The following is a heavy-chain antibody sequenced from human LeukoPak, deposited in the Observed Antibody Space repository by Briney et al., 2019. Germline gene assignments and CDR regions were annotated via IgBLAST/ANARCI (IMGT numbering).Heavy chain of an antibody. CDR3: ARGVQYYDFWSGRYYYMDV. V-gene: IGHV4-4*07. Sequence: PSETLSLTCTVSGGSMSSYYWSWIRQPAGKGLEWIGRIYTSGSTNYNPSLKSRVTISVDKSKNQFSLKLSSVTAADTAVYYCARGVQYYDFWSGRYYYMDVWGKGTTVTVSS. CDR1: GGSMSSYY. D-gene: IGHD3-3*01. J-gene: IGHJ6*03. CDR2: IYTSGST.